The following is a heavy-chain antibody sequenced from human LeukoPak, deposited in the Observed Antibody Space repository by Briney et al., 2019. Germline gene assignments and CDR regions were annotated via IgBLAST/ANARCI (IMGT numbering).Heavy chain of an antibody. CDR3: AGEPYSSSWSPWDY. V-gene: IGHV3-30-3*01. J-gene: IGHJ4*02. CDR2: ISYDGSNK. CDR1: GFTFSSYA. D-gene: IGHD6-13*01. Sequence: GGSLRLSCAASGFTFSSYAMHWVRQAPGKGLEWVAVISYDGSNKYYADSVKGRFTISRDNSKNTLYLQMNSLRAEDTAVYYCAGEPYSSSWSPWDYWGQGTLVTVSS.